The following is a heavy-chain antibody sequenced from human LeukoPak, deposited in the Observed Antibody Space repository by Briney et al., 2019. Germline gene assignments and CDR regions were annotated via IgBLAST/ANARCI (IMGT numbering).Heavy chain of an antibody. CDR2: INPNSGGT. CDR1: GYTFTGYY. V-gene: IGHV1-2*02. D-gene: IGHD6-6*01. Sequence: ASVKVSCKASGYTFTGYYMHWVRQAPGQGLEWMGWINPNSGGTNYAQKFQGRVTMTRDTSISTAYMELSRLRSDDTAVYYCARDSILWGSSFYYMDVWGKGTTVTVSS. CDR3: ARDSILWGSSFYYMDV. J-gene: IGHJ6*03.